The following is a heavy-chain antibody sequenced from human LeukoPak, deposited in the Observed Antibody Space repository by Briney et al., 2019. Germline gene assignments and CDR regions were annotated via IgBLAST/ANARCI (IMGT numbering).Heavy chain of an antibody. V-gene: IGHV1-18*01. Sequence: ASVKVSCKASGYTFTSYGISWLRQVPGQGLEWMGWISNGNTNYAQNLQGRVTMTTDTSTSTAYVELRSLRSDDTAVYFCARSPAAAVVRFDFWGRGTLVTVSS. D-gene: IGHD6-13*01. CDR2: ISNGNT. J-gene: IGHJ4*02. CDR3: ARSPAAAVVRFDF. CDR1: GYTFTSYG.